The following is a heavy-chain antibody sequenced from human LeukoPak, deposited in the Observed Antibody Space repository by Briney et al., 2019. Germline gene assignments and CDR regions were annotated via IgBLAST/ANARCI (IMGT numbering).Heavy chain of an antibody. Sequence: SETLSLTCTVSGGSISSSSYYWGWLRQPSGKGLEWIGSIYYSGSTYYNPSLKSRVTISVDTSKNQFSLKLSSVTAADTAVYYCARAKDVSPFDYWGQGTLVTVSS. CDR2: IYYSGST. V-gene: IGHV4-39*07. D-gene: IGHD3-16*02. CDR3: ARAKDVSPFDY. CDR1: GGSISSSSYY. J-gene: IGHJ4*02.